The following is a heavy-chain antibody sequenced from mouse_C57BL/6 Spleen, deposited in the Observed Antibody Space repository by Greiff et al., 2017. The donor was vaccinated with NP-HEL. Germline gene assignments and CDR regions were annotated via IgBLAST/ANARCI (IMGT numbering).Heavy chain of an antibody. CDR3: TRDETTVVEDAMDY. Sequence: EVQLQESGEGLVKPGGSLKLSCAASGFTFSSYAMSWVRQTPEKRLEWVAYISSGGDYIYYADTVKGRFTISRDNARNTLYLQMSSLKSEDTAMYYCTRDETTVVEDAMDYWGQGTSVTVSS. J-gene: IGHJ4*01. V-gene: IGHV5-9-1*02. D-gene: IGHD1-1*01. CDR2: ISSGGDYI. CDR1: GFTFSSYA.